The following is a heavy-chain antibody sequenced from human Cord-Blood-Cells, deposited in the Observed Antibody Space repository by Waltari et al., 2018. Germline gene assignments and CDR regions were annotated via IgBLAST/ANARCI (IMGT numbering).Heavy chain of an antibody. CDR2: IHYSGST. CDR1: GGSISSYY. J-gene: IGHJ2*01. V-gene: IGHV4-59*01. Sequence: QVQLQESGPGLVKPSETLSLTCTVSGGSISSYYWSWIRQPPGKGLEWIGYIHYSGSTNYNPSLKSRVTISVDTSKNQFSLKLSSVTAADTAVYYCARDRWYFDLWGRGTLVTVSS. CDR3: ARDRWYFDL.